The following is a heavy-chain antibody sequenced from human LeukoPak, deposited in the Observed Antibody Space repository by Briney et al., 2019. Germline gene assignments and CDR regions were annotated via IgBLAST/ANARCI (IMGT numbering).Heavy chain of an antibody. V-gene: IGHV1-2*02. CDR2: INPNSGGT. CDR3: ARGGLTVAEDY. Sequence: ASVKVSCKASGYTFSGYYMHWVRQAPGQGLEWVGWINPNSGGTNYAQKFQGRVTMTRDTSISTAYMELSRLLSGDTAVYYCARGGLTVAEDYWGQGTLVTVSS. CDR1: GYTFSGYY. J-gene: IGHJ4*02. D-gene: IGHD4-23*01.